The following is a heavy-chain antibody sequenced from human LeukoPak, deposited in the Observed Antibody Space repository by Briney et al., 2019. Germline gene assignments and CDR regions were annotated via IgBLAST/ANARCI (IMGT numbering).Heavy chain of an antibody. D-gene: IGHD3-22*01. CDR1: GFTFSSYG. J-gene: IGHJ3*02. V-gene: IGHV3-33*06. CDR2: IWYDGSNK. CDR3: ANFHDSSGEDAFDI. Sequence: GRSLRLSCAASGFTFSSYGMHWVRQAPGKGLEWVAVIWYDGSNKYYVDSVKGRFTISRDNSKNTLYLQMNSLRAEDTAVYYCANFHDSSGEDAFDIWGQGTTVTVSS.